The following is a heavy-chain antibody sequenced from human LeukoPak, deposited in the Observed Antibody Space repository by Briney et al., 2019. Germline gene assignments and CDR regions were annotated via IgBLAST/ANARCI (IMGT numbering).Heavy chain of an antibody. CDR1: GFTFSSYW. CDR3: ARDSYLWFGELLGYFDY. Sequence: PGGSLRLSCAASGFTFSSYWMSWVRQAPGKGLEWVANIKQDGSEKYYVDSVKGRFTISRDYAKNSLYLQMNSLRAEDTAVYYCARDSYLWFGELLGYFDYWGQGTLVTVSS. CDR2: IKQDGSEK. J-gene: IGHJ4*02. V-gene: IGHV3-7*01. D-gene: IGHD3-10*01.